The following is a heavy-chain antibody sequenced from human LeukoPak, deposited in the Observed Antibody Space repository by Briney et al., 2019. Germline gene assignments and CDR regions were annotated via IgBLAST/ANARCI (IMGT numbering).Heavy chain of an antibody. V-gene: IGHV4-59*08. Sequence: SETLSLTCTVSGGSMSSCYWSWIRQPPGKGLEWIGYIYYSGSTKYNPSLKSRVTISVDTSKNQFSLKLSSVTAADTAVYCARGARAGYNLEPFDYWGQGTLVTVSS. CDR1: GGSMSSCY. J-gene: IGHJ4*02. CDR2: IYYSGST. D-gene: IGHD5-24*01. CDR3: ARGARAGYNLEPFDY.